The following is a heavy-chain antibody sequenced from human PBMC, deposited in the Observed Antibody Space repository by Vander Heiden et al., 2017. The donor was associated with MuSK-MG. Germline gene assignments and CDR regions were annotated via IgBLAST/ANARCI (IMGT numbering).Heavy chain of an antibody. D-gene: IGHD5-12*01. CDR3: AKDGVATRTYFDY. CDR1: GFTFSSYA. Sequence: EVQLLESGGGLVQPGGSLRLSCAASGFTFSSYAMGWVRQAPGKGLEWVSASSGSGGSTYYADSVKGRFTISRDNSKNTLYLQMNSLRAEDTAVYYCAKDGVATRTYFDYWGQGTLVTVSS. V-gene: IGHV3-23*01. CDR2: SSGSGGST. J-gene: IGHJ4*02.